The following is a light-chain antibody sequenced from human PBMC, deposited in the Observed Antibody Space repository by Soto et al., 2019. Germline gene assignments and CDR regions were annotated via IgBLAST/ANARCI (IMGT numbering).Light chain of an antibody. V-gene: IGKV1-5*01. Sequence: DIQMTQSPSTLSASVGDRVTITCRASQGISRWLAWYQQKPGRAPKILIYEASILESGVPSRFSGSGSGTEFTLTISSLQPSDFATYYCQQSNSKSWTFGQGTRVEIK. CDR3: QQSNSKSWT. CDR1: QGISRW. J-gene: IGKJ1*01. CDR2: EAS.